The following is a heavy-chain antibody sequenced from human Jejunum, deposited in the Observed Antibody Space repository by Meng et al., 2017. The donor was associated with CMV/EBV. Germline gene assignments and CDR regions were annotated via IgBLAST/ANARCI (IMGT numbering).Heavy chain of an antibody. V-gene: IGHV4-34*01. CDR1: DGSFSGYY. D-gene: IGHD1-1*01. J-gene: IGHJ4*02. CDR3: ARESWIDGF. Sequence: LSLPGAVYDGSFSGYYWTWIRQSPGKRLEWIEEINHRGITQYNPSLKSRVTISVDTSKNQLSLRLSSVTAADTAVYYCARESWIDGFWGQGTLVTVSS. CDR2: INHRGIT.